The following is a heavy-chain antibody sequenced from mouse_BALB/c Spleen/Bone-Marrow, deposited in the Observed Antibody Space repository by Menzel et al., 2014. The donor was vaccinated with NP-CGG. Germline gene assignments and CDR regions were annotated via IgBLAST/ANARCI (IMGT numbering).Heavy chain of an antibody. V-gene: IGHV1S127*01. CDR2: IDPSDNYT. CDR3: TNLGTY. J-gene: IGHJ3*01. D-gene: IGHD2-14*01. CDR1: GYTFTSYW. Sequence: QVQLQQPGAELVKPGASVKMSCKASGYTFTSYWMHWVKQRPGQGLEWIGAIDPSDNYTHYNQEFKGKDTLTVDTSSSTAYMQLSSPTSEDSAVYYCTNLGTYWGQGTLVTVSA.